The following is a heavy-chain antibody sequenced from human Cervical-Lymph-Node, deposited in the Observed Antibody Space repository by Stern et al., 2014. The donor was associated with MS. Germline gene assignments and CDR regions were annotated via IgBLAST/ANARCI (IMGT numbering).Heavy chain of an antibody. J-gene: IGHJ6*02. CDR1: GGSISSYF. D-gene: IGHD2-21*01. CDR3: ARVNRVVVATHYYYGMDV. CDR2: VNYNGDA. Sequence: VQLQESGPGLVKPSEALSLTCSVSGGSISSYFWTWIRQPPGKGLEWIGYVNYNGDADYNPSLKGRVTISVDTSRNRLSLKLSSVTVADTAVYYCARVNRVVVATHYYYGMDVWGQGTTVTVSS. V-gene: IGHV4-59*01.